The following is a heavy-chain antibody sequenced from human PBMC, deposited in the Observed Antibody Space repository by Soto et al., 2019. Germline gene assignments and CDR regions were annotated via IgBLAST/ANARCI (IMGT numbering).Heavy chain of an antibody. CDR2: MSYDGTKE. D-gene: IGHD6-13*01. CDR3: AKEYGSTWIDH. Sequence: PWGSLRLSCSASGFTLSTYGMHWCRQAPGKGLEWVAAMSYDGTKEYYADSVKGRFTVSRDNSRNTLFLQLNSLRAEDTAVYYCAKEYGSTWIDHWGQGTLVTVSS. V-gene: IGHV3-30*18. CDR1: GFTLSTYG. J-gene: IGHJ4*02.